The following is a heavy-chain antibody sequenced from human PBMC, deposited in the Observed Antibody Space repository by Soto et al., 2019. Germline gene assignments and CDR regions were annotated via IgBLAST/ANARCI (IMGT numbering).Heavy chain of an antibody. Sequence: EVQLLESGGGLVQPGGSLRLSCAASGFAFHTHALSWVRQAPGKGLEWVSGISASGVTTYYADSVKGRFTISRDNSKNTVTLQMNSLRAEDTAFYYCAKDRTPPLSLSPSSQAIKNLLVGQCFDSWGQGTLVTVSP. CDR2: ISASGVTT. J-gene: IGHJ4*02. D-gene: IGHD2-8*02. CDR1: GFAFHTHA. V-gene: IGHV3-23*01. CDR3: AKDRTPPLSLSPSSQAIKNLLVGQCFDS.